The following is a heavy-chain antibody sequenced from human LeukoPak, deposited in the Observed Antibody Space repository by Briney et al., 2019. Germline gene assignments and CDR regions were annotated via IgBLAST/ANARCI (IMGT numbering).Heavy chain of an antibody. D-gene: IGHD1-26*01. CDR2: IEKNAGGA. J-gene: IGHJ4*02. Sequence: PGGSLRLSCAASGFTFSDFAMSWVRLAPGKGLEWXSSIEKNAGGAYYADSVKGRFTVSRDNSKNTLYLQMSSLRVEDTALYYCAKQEGALIENWCFDHWGLGTLVTVSS. CDR3: AKQEGALIENWCFDH. V-gene: IGHV3-23*01. CDR1: GFTFSDFA.